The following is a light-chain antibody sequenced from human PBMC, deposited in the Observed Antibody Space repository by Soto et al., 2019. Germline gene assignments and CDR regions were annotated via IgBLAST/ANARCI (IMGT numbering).Light chain of an antibody. V-gene: IGKV1-5*03. CDR2: KAS. CDR1: RSISTR. Sequence: DIPMTQSPSTLSASVGDRVTITCRASRSISTRLAWYQQKPGKAPKVLIYKASGLKSGVPSRFIGGGSRTGFTLSISGLQCDDISNYNCKQDKIYSSAFDPRTKV. CDR3: KQDKIYSSA. J-gene: IGKJ3*01.